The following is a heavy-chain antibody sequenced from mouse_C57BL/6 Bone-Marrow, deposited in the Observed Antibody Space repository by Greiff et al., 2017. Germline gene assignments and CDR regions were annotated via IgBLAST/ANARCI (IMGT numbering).Heavy chain of an antibody. CDR2: INPYNGGT. CDR3: VSYDYDFAY. J-gene: IGHJ3*01. D-gene: IGHD2-4*01. Sequence: EVQLQQSGPVLVKPGASVKMSCKASGYTFTDYYMNWVKQSPGKSLEWIGVINPYNGGTSYNQKFKGKATLTVDKSSSTAYMELNSLTSEDSAVYYCVSYDYDFAYWGQGTLVTVSA. V-gene: IGHV1-19*01. CDR1: GYTFTDYY.